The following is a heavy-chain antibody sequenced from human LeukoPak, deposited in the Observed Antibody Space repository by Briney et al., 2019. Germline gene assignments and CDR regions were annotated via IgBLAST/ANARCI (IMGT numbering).Heavy chain of an antibody. CDR3: ARDEWLSPFDY. D-gene: IGHD6-19*01. CDR2: IWYDGSNK. J-gene: IGHJ4*02. CDR1: GFTFSSYS. Sequence: PGGSLRLSCAASGFTFSSYSMHWVRQAPGKGLEWVAVIWYDGSNKYYADSVKGRFTISRDNSKNTLYLQMNSLRAEDTAVYYCARDEWLSPFDYWGQGTLVTVSS. V-gene: IGHV3-33*08.